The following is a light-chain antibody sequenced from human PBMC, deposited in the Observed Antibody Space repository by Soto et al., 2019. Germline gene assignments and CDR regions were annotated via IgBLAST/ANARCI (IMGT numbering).Light chain of an antibody. J-gene: IGLJ1*01. Sequence: SYELTQPPSVSVSPGQTASITCSGDKLGDKYACWYRQKPGQSPVLLIYQYTKRPSGIPERFSGSNSGNTATLTIRGTQAMDEADYYCQAWDRSTGGVFGTGTKLTVL. CDR2: QYT. CDR3: QAWDRSTGGV. CDR1: KLGDKY. V-gene: IGLV3-1*01.